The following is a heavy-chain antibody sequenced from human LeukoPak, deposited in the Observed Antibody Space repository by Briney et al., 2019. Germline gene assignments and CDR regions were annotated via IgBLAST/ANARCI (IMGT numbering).Heavy chain of an antibody. CDR1: GFTFSDYW. CDR2: IKQDGSEE. D-gene: IGHD2-21*01. V-gene: IGHV3-7*01. CDR3: GRDRYYGGNSPRFDF. Sequence: GGSLRLSCAASGFTFSDYWMVWVRQARGMGLEWVANIKQDGSEEYYVDSVKGRFTISRDNAKNSLYLEMSSLRAEDTAVYYCGRDRYYGGNSPRFDFWGQGTLVTVSS. J-gene: IGHJ4*02.